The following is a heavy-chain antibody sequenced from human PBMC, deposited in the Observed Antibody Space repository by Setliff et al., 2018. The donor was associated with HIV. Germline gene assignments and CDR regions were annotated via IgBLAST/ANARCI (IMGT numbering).Heavy chain of an antibody. J-gene: IGHJ4*02. D-gene: IGHD2-15*01. CDR1: GGTFSSYA. CDR2: IIPIFGTA. V-gene: IGHV1-69*13. Sequence: SVKVSCKASGGTFSSYAISWVRQAPGQGLEWMGGIIPIFGTANYAQKFQGRVTITADESTSTAYMELSSLRSEDTAIYYCARDVTVRLSVEYYFDYWGQGTLVTVSS. CDR3: ARDVTVRLSVEYYFDY.